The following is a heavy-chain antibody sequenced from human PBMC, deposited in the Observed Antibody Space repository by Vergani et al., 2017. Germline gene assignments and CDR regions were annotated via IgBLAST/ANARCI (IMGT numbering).Heavy chain of an antibody. D-gene: IGHD3-9*01. CDR1: GGSFSGYY. J-gene: IGHJ4*02. V-gene: IGHV4-34*01. CDR2: INHSGST. Sequence: QVQLQQWGAGLLKPSETLSLTCAVSGGSFSGYYWSWIRQPPGKGLEWIGEINHSGSTNYNQSLKRRVTISVDTSKNQFSLNLGSLTAADTAVYYCARGQKLVLRYFDYGGQGTLVTVSS. CDR3: ARGQKLVLRYFDY.